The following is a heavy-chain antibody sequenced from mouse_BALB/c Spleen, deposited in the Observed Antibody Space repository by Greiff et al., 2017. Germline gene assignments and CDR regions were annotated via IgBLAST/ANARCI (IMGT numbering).Heavy chain of an antibody. D-gene: IGHD2-14*01. CDR3: ARGSLYRYESEAWFAY. Sequence: EVKLMESGPDLVKPGASVKISCKASGYSFTGYYMHWVKQSHGKSLEWIGRVNPNNGGTSYNQKFKGKAILTVDKSSSTAYMELRSLTSEDSAVYYCARGSLYRYESEAWFAYWGQGTLVTVSA. CDR1: GYSFTGYY. J-gene: IGHJ3*01. CDR2: VNPNNGGT. V-gene: IGHV1-26*01.